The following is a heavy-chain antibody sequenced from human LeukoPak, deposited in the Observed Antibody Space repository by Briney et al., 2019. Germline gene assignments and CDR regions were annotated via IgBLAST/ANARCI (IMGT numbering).Heavy chain of an antibody. V-gene: IGHV3-48*03. CDR2: ISSSGSTI. J-gene: IGHJ5*02. CDR3: AREVMDYNNWFDP. CDR1: GFTFSSYE. Sequence: PGGSLRLSCAASGFTFSSYEMNWVRQAPGKGLEWVSYISSSGSTIYYADSVKGRFTISGDNAKNSLYLQMNSLRAEDTAVYYCAREVMDYNNWFDPWGQGTLVTVSS. D-gene: IGHD4-11*01.